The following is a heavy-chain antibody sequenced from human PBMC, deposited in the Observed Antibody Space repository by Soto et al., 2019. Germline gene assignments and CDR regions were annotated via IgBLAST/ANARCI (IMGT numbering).Heavy chain of an antibody. J-gene: IGHJ4*02. CDR2: AYHNGLT. CDR1: GDSVTSNVW. D-gene: IGHD6-19*01. V-gene: IGHV4-4*02. Sequence: SEALSLTCAVSGDSVTSNVWWSWVRQPPGKGLEWIGEAYHNGLTDYNPSLKSRVTMSVDTSKNEFSLKLTSLTAADTAIYYCARDAAVPGESDRFDYWGQGTLVTVSS. CDR3: ARDAAVPGESDRFDY.